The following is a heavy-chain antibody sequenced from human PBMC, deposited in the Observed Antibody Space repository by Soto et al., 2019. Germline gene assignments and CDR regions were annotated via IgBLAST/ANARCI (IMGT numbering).Heavy chain of an antibody. V-gene: IGHV4-4*02. J-gene: IGHJ6*02. Sequence: QVQLQESGPGLVKPSGTLSLTCAVSGGSISSSNWWSWVRQPPVKGLERIGEIYHSGSTNYNPSLKSRVTISVDKSKNQVSLKLSSVTAADTAVYYCAREKGELKQLAQHMDVWGQGTTVTVSS. D-gene: IGHD6-6*01. CDR1: GGSISSSNW. CDR3: AREKGELKQLAQHMDV. CDR2: IYHSGST.